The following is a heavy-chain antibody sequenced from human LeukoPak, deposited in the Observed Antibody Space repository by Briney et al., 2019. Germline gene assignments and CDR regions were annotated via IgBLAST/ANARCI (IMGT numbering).Heavy chain of an antibody. D-gene: IGHD3-3*01. CDR1: GFTFSSYS. Sequence: QPGGSLRLSCAASGFTFSSYSMNWVRQAPGKGLEWVSYISSSSSTIYYADSVKGRFTISRDNAKNTLYLQMNSLRAEDTAVYYCARVSTAMYYDFWSGLDYWGQGTLVTVSS. CDR2: ISSSSSTI. CDR3: ARVSTAMYYDFWSGLDY. J-gene: IGHJ4*02. V-gene: IGHV3-48*04.